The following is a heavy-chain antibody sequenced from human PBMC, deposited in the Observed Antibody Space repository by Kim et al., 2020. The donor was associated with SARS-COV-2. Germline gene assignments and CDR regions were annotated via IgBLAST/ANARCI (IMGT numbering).Heavy chain of an antibody. CDR3: ARSHYDILTGFLELGTKSAGTERDAFDI. J-gene: IGHJ3*02. D-gene: IGHD3-9*01. V-gene: IGHV4-4*02. CDR2: IYHSGST. Sequence: SETLSLTCAVSGGSISSSNWWSWVRQPPGKGLEWIGEIYHSGSTNYNPSLKSRVTISVDKSKNQFSLKLSSVTAADTAVYYCARSHYDILTGFLELGTKSAGTERDAFDIWGQGTMVTVSS. CDR1: GGSISSSNW.